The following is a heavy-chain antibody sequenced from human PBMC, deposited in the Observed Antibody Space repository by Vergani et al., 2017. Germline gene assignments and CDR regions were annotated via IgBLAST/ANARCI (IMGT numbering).Heavy chain of an antibody. D-gene: IGHD3-10*01. CDR2: INHSGST. CDR1: GGSFSDYY. CDR3: ARVRALRVVRGVIYYYYGMDV. Sequence: QVQLQQWGAGLLKPSETLSLTCAVYGGSFSDYYWSWIRQPPGKGLVWIGEINHSGSTNYNPSLKSRVTISVDTSKNQFSLKLSPVTAAATAVYYCARVRALRVVRGVIYYYYGMDVGGKGTTVTVS. V-gene: IGHV4-34*01. J-gene: IGHJ6*04.